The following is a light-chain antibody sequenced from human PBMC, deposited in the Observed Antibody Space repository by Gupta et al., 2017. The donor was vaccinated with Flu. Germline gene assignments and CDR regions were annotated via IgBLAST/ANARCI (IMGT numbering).Light chain of an antibody. V-gene: IGKV3-20*01. J-gene: IGKJ2*01. CDR3: QQYGGSPLYT. CDR1: QSISTNY. Sequence: EIALTQSPGTLSLSPGERATLSCRASQSISTNYLAWYQQKPGQAPRLLIYGSSTRATGIPERFSGSGSGTDFTLTISRLEPAESAVYFCQQYGGSPLYTFGQGTKLEIK. CDR2: GSS.